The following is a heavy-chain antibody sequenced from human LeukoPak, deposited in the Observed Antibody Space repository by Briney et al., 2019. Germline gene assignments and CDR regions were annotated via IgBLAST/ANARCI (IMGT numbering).Heavy chain of an antibody. CDR3: AREGEADRESRIFDY. Sequence: GGSLRLSCAASGFTFNSYGMHWVRQAPGKGLEWVSFIRYDGSNTYYPDSVKGRFTISRDTSKNTLYLQMNSLRADDTAMYYCAREGEADRESRIFDYWGQGTLVTVSS. J-gene: IGHJ4*02. V-gene: IGHV3-30*02. CDR2: IRYDGSNT. D-gene: IGHD3-16*01. CDR1: GFTFNSYG.